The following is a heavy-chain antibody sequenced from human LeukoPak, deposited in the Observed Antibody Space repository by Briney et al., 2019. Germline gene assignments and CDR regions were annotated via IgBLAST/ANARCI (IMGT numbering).Heavy chain of an antibody. CDR1: GGSISSGSYY. D-gene: IGHD6-6*01. V-gene: IGHV4-61*02. Sequence: SQTLSLTCTVSGGSISSGSYYWSWIRQPAGKGLEWIGRIYTSGSTNYNPSLKSRVTISVDTSKNQFSLKLSPVTAADTAVYYCARRHVEYSSSSDPYYFDYWGQGTLVTVSS. J-gene: IGHJ4*02. CDR2: IYTSGST. CDR3: ARRHVEYSSSSDPYYFDY.